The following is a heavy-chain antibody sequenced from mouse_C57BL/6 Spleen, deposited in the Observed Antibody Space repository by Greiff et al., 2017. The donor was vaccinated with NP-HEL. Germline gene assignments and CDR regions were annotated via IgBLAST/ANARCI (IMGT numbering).Heavy chain of an antibody. CDR2: IYPGNGDT. D-gene: IGHD1-1*01. CDR1: GYAFSSSW. J-gene: IGHJ1*03. Sequence: QVQLQQSGPELVKPGASVKISCKASGYAFSSSWMNWVKQRPGKGLEWIGRIYPGNGDTNYNGKFKGKATLTADKSSSTAYMQLSSLTSEDSAVYFCARGPNSYGSSDEYVDVWGTGTTVTVSS. CDR3: ARGPNSYGSSDEYVDV. V-gene: IGHV1-82*01.